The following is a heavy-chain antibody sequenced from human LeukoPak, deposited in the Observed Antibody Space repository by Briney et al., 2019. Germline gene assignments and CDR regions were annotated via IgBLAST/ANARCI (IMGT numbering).Heavy chain of an antibody. CDR3: ARAAHYYYGMDV. CDR1: GFTFSTYW. V-gene: IGHV3-74*01. Sequence: GGSLRLSCAASGFTFSTYWMHWVRQAPGKGLVWVSRIDSDGSSTSYADSVKGRFTISRDNAKNTLYLQMNSLRAEDTAVYYCARAAHYYYGMDVWGQGTTVTVSS. J-gene: IGHJ6*02. CDR2: IDSDGSST.